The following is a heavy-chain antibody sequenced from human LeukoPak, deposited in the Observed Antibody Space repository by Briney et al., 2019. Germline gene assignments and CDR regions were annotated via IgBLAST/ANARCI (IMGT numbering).Heavy chain of an antibody. CDR2: IYYSGST. D-gene: IGHD1-26*01. Sequence: SETLSLTCTVSGGSINSYYWSWIRQPPGKGLEWIGYIYYSGSTNYNPSLKSRVTISVDTSKTQVSLKLSSVSAADTAVYYCARDDGSRSYSVYWGQGTLVTVSS. J-gene: IGHJ4*02. CDR1: GGSINSYY. V-gene: IGHV4-59*01. CDR3: ARDDGSRSYSVY.